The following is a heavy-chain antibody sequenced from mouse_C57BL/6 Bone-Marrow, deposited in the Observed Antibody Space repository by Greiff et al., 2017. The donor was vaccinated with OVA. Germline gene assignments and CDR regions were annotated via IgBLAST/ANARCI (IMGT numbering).Heavy chain of an antibody. V-gene: IGHV1-4*01. Sequence: VKLMESGAELARPGASVKMSCKASGYTFTSYTMHWVKQRPGQGLEWIGYINPSSGYTKYNQKFKDKATLTADKSSSTAYMQLSSLTSEDSAVYYCARRGAYFCWYFDVWGTGTTVTVSS. D-gene: IGHD2-10*01. CDR2: INPSSGYT. J-gene: IGHJ1*03. CDR3: ARRGAYFCWYFDV. CDR1: GYTFTSYT.